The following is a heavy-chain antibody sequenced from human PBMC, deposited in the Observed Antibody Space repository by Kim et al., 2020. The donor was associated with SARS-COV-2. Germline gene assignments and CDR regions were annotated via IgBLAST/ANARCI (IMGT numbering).Heavy chain of an antibody. CDR1: GFTFSSYG. CDR2: ISYDGSNK. CDR3: AKDPAPPWDIVATMGLDY. D-gene: IGHD5-12*01. Sequence: GGSLRLSCAASGFTFSSYGMHWVRQAPGKGLEWVAVISYDGSNKYYADSVKGRFTISRDNSKNTLYLQMNSLRAEDTAVYYCAKDPAPPWDIVATMGLDYWGQGTLVTVSS. J-gene: IGHJ4*02. V-gene: IGHV3-30*18.